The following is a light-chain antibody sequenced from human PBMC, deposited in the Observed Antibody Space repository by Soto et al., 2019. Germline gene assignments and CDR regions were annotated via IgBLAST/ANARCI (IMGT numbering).Light chain of an antibody. CDR3: QTYNNALT. CDR2: AAS. Sequence: DIQMTQSPSSLSASVGDRVTITCRARQDISNYLAWYQQTPGRVPKVLLYAASTLQPGVPSRFSGSGSGTDFSLTISRLQPEDVATYYCQTYNNALTFGGGTKVEIK. CDR1: QDISNY. J-gene: IGKJ4*01. V-gene: IGKV1-27*01.